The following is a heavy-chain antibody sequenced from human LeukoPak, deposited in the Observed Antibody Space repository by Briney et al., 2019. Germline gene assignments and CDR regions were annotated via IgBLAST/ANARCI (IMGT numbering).Heavy chain of an antibody. CDR2: IYYSGST. Sequence: PSETLSLTCTVSGGSISGDHWNWIRQPPGEGLEWIGYIYYSGSTNYNPSLKSRVTISIDTSKNQFSLKLTSVTAAHTAVYYCARRNDFGIWGQGTMVTVSS. V-gene: IGHV4-59*08. CDR3: ARRNDFGI. J-gene: IGHJ3*02. CDR1: GGSISGDH.